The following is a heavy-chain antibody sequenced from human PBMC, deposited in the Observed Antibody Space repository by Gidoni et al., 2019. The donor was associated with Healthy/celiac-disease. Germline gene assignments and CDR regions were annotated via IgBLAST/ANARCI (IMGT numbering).Heavy chain of an antibody. J-gene: IGHJ2*01. D-gene: IGHD2-21*01. CDR2: ISGDGGST. CDR1: GLTLADYA. V-gene: IGHV3-43*02. Sequence: EVQLVEAGGLVGQPGGSLRLSCAASGLTLADYAMHWVRQAPGKGLEWVSLISGDGGSTYYADSVKGRFTISRDNSKNSLYLQMNSLRTEDTALYYCAKDANCGGDCYHWYFDLWGRGTLVTVSS. CDR3: AKDANCGGDCYHWYFDL.